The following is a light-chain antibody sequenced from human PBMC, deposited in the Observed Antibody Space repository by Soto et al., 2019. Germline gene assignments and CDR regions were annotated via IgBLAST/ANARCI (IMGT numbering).Light chain of an antibody. CDR1: RSVSTS. Sequence: NQMTQSPSTLSASVWDRVTITFRSIRSVSTSLGWYQKKPGKAPKLLIYDASTLESGVPSRFSGSGSGTDFTLTISSLQPDDFATYDCQLYSRHSPGTFGQRTNVDI. CDR3: QLYSRHSPGT. CDR2: DAS. J-gene: IGKJ1*01. V-gene: IGKV1-5*01.